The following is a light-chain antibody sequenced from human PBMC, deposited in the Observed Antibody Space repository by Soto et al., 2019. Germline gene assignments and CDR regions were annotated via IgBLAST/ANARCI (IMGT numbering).Light chain of an antibody. V-gene: IGKV3-11*01. CDR1: QSVSSY. CDR2: HSS. Sequence: EIVLTQSPATLSLSPGERATLSCRASQSVSSYLAWYQQKPGQAPRLLIYHSSTRAAGIPARFSGSGSGTDFTLTISSLEPEDFAVYYCQQRSNWPRTFGQGTKVEIK. CDR3: QQRSNWPRT. J-gene: IGKJ1*01.